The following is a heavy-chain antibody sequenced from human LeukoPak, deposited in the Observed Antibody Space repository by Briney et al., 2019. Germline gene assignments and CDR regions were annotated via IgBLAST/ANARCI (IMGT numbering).Heavy chain of an antibody. Sequence: PGGSLRLSCAASGFTFSSYWMHWVRQVPGKGLVWVSRINGDGSSTNYADSVKGRFTISRDNAKNTLYLQMNSLRAEDTAVYYCARVGATTYYWGQGTLVTASS. CDR3: ARVGATTYY. CDR1: GFTFSSYW. CDR2: INGDGSST. D-gene: IGHD1-26*01. V-gene: IGHV3-74*01. J-gene: IGHJ4*02.